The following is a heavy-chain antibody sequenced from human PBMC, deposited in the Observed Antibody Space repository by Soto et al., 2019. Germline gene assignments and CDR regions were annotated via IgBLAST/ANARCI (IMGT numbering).Heavy chain of an antibody. Sequence: PGGSLRLSCAASGFTFSSYGMHWVRQAPGKGLEWVSVIYSGGSTYYADSVKGRFTISRDNSKNTLYLQMNSLRAEDTAVYYCAREAGLGELFPYYFIDVWGKGTTVTVSS. V-gene: IGHV3-66*01. D-gene: IGHD3-10*01. CDR1: GFTFSSYG. J-gene: IGHJ6*03. CDR2: IYSGGST. CDR3: AREAGLGELFPYYFIDV.